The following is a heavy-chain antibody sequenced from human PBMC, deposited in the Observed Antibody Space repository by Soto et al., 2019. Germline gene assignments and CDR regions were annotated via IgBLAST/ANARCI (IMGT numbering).Heavy chain of an antibody. J-gene: IGHJ5*02. Sequence: PGGSLRLSCAASGFTFYDYAMHWVRQAPGKGLAWVSGMGWNSGSIAYADSVKGRFTISRDNAKNSLYLQMTSLRAEDTAFYYCAKDTTIGSFLTGFDPWGQGTLVTVSS. D-gene: IGHD1-26*01. CDR2: MGWNSGSI. CDR3: AKDTTIGSFLTGFDP. V-gene: IGHV3-9*01. CDR1: GFTFYDYA.